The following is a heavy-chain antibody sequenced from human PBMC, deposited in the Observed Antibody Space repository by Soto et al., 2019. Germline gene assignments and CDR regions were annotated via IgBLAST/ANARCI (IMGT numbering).Heavy chain of an antibody. CDR2: ISSSGTYT. CDR3: VRERNGYNSLLDY. Sequence: GGSLRLSCAASGFTFSDYYMSWIRQAPGEGLEWVSYISSSGTYTNYADSVRGRFTISRDNAKNSLYLQMTSLRAEDTAMYYCVRERNGYNSLLDYWGQGALVTVSS. CDR1: GFTFSDYY. J-gene: IGHJ4*02. D-gene: IGHD5-12*01. V-gene: IGHV3-11*05.